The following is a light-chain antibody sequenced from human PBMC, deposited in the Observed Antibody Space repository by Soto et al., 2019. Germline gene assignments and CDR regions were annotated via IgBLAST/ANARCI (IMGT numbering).Light chain of an antibody. CDR2: GAS. Sequence: NVLTQSPGTLSLSPGEGATLSCRASQSVSSSYIAWYQQRPGQTPSLLIYGASTRATGIPDRFSGSGSGTHFTLTISRLEPGDFAVYYCQHFGGTTFTFGQGTRLEIK. V-gene: IGKV3-20*01. CDR1: QSVSSSY. J-gene: IGKJ5*01. CDR3: QHFGGTTFT.